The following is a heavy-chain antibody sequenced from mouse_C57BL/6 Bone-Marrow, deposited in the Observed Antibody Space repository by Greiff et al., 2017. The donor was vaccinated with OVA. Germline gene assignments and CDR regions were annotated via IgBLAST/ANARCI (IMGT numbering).Heavy chain of an antibody. V-gene: IGHV1-15*01. Sequence: QVQLKQSGAELVRPGASVTLSCKASGYTFTDYEMRWVKQTPVHGLEWIGAIDPETGGTAYNQKFKGKAILTADKSSSTAYMELRSLTSEDSAVYYCTRGNIGYSNLDYWGQGTTLTVSS. J-gene: IGHJ2*01. D-gene: IGHD2-5*01. CDR2: IDPETGGT. CDR3: TRGNIGYSNLDY. CDR1: GYTFTDYE.